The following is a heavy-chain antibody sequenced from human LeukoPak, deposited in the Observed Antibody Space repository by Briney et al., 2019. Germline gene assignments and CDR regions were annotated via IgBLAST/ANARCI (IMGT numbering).Heavy chain of an antibody. CDR3: ARGVMDHDAFDI. CDR1: GGSVSSGSYY. D-gene: IGHD2-8*01. Sequence: SETLSLTCTVSGGSVSSGSYYWSWIRQPPGKGLEWIGYIYYSGSTNYNPSLKSRVTISVDTSKNQFSLKLSSVTAADTAVYYCARGVMDHDAFDIWGQETMVTVSS. CDR2: IYYSGST. J-gene: IGHJ3*02. V-gene: IGHV4-61*01.